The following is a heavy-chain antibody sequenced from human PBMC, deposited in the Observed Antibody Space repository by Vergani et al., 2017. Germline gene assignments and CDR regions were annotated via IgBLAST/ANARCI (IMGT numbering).Heavy chain of an antibody. CDR1: GGSISSSSYY. CDR3: ASPITMVRGAHYGMDV. J-gene: IGHJ6*02. D-gene: IGHD3-10*01. CDR2: IYYIGST. Sequence: QLQLQESGPGLVKPSETLSLTCTVSGGSISSSSYYWGWIRPPPGKGLEWIGSIYYIGSTYYNPSLKSRVTISVDTSKNQFSLKLSSVTAADTAVYYCASPITMVRGAHYGMDVWGQGTTVTVSS. V-gene: IGHV4-39*07.